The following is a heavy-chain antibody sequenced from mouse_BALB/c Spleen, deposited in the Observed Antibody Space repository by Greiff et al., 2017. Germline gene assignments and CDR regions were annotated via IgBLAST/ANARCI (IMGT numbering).Heavy chain of an antibody. D-gene: IGHD1-1*01. V-gene: IGHV5-12-2*01. CDR3: ARQGVESSFFDY. J-gene: IGHJ2*01. CDR1: GFTFSSYT. CDR2: ISNGGGST. Sequence: DVKLVDSGGGLVQPGGSLKLSCAASGFTFSSYTMSWVRQTPEKRLEWVAYISNGGGSTYYPDTVKGRFTISRDNAKNTLYLQMSSLKSEDTAMYYCARQGVESSFFDYWGQGTTLTVSS.